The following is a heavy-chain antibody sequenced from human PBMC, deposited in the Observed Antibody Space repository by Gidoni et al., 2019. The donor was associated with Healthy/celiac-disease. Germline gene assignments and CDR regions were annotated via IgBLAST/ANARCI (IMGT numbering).Heavy chain of an antibody. D-gene: IGHD2-15*01. CDR1: GGSFSGYY. CDR2: INQSGST. J-gene: IGHJ6*02. Sequence: QVQLQQWGAGRLKPSETLSLTCAGYGGSFSGYYWSGNRQPPGKGLEWVGEINQSGSTNYNPSLRSRVTKSVDTSKNQFSLKLSSVTAADTAVYYYARGGRCSGGSCYRRPNYYGMDVWGQGTTVTVSS. V-gene: IGHV4-34*01. CDR3: ARGGRCSGGSCYRRPNYYGMDV.